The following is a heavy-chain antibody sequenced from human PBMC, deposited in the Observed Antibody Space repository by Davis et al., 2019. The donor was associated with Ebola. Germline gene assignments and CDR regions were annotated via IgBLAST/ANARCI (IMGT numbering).Heavy chain of an antibody. D-gene: IGHD5-12*01. V-gene: IGHV3-11*04. Sequence: GESLKISCAASGFTFSDYYMSWIRQAPGKGLEWVSYISSSGSTIYYADSVKGRFTISRDNAKNSLYLQMNSLRAEDTAVYYCARDWSGYDPWGYYYYGMDVWGQGTTVTVSS. CDR2: ISSSGSTI. J-gene: IGHJ6*02. CDR3: ARDWSGYDPWGYYYYGMDV. CDR1: GFTFSDYY.